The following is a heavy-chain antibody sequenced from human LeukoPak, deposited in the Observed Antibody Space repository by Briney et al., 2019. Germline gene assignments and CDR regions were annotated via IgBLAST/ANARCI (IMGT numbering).Heavy chain of an antibody. CDR3: ASNYYDSSGYYYGFDY. CDR1: GFTFSSYA. CDR2: ISYDGSNK. J-gene: IGHJ4*02. V-gene: IGHV3-30*04. D-gene: IGHD3-22*01. Sequence: GRSLRLSCAASGFTFSSYAMHWVRQTPGKGLEWVAVISYDGSNKYYADSVKGRFTISRDNSKNTLYLQMNSLRAEDTAVYYCASNYYDSSGYYYGFDYWGQGTLVTVSS.